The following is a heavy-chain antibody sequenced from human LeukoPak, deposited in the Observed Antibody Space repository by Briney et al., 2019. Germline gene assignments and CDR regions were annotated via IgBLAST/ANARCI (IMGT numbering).Heavy chain of an antibody. CDR3: ARDGTLPWLDDLDAFDI. CDR1: GFTFSSYS. D-gene: IGHD6-19*01. Sequence: GGSLRLSCAASGFTFSSYSMNWVRQAPGKGLEWVSYISSSSSTIYYADSVKGRFTISRDNAKNSQYLQMNSLRAEDTAVYYCARDGTLPWLDDLDAFDIWGQGTMVTVSS. CDR2: ISSSSSTI. V-gene: IGHV3-48*04. J-gene: IGHJ3*02.